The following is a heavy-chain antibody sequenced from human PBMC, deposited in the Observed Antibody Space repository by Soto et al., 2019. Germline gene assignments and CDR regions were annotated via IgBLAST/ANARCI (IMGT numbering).Heavy chain of an antibody. CDR2: ISAYNGNT. J-gene: IGHJ5*02. V-gene: IGHV1-18*01. CDR1: GYTFTSYG. CDR3: ARGGGYCSSTSCSKVDP. D-gene: IGHD2-2*01. Sequence: GASVKVSCKASGYTFTSYGISWVRQAPGQGLEWMGWISAYNGNTNYAQKLQGRVTMTTDTSTSTAYTELRSLRSEDTAVYYCARGGGYCSSTSCSKVDPWGQGTLVTVSS.